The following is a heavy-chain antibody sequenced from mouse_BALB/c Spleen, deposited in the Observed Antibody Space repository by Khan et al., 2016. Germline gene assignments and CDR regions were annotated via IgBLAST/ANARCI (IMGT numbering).Heavy chain of an antibody. CDR3: ARHDGNDDAMYY. CDR2: ISSGGSYT. CDR1: GFTFSSYG. Sequence: EVALVVSGGDLVKPGGSLKLSCAASGFTFSSYGMSWVRQTPDKRLEWVATISSGGSYTYYPDSVPGRFTISRDTAKNILYLQMSSLRSEDTAVYYCARHDGNDDAMYYWGEGASV. J-gene: IGHJ4*01. D-gene: IGHD2-1*01. V-gene: IGHV5-6*01.